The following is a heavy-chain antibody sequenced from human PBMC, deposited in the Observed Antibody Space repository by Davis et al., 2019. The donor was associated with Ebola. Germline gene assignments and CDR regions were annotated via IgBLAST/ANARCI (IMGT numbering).Heavy chain of an antibody. Sequence: GESLKISCAASGFTFSSYAMSWVRQAPGKGLEWVAVISYDGSNKYYADSVKGRFTISRDNSKNTLYLQMNSLRAEDTAVYYCARVVGPDYYYYYMDVWGKGTTVTVSS. D-gene: IGHD2-15*01. CDR3: ARVVGPDYYYYYMDV. CDR1: GFTFSSYA. V-gene: IGHV3-30-3*01. CDR2: ISYDGSNK. J-gene: IGHJ6*03.